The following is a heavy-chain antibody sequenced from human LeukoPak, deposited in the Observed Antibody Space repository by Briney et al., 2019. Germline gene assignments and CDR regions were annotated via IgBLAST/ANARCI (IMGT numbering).Heavy chain of an antibody. CDR3: ARDRPYYYDSSGIH. D-gene: IGHD3-22*01. Sequence: PGGSLRLSCAASGFTFSDCYMSWIRQAPGKGLEWVSYISSSGSTIYYADSVKGRFTISRDNAKNSLYLQMNSLRAEDTAVYYCARDRPYYYDSSGIHWGQGTLVAVSS. CDR2: ISSSGSTI. CDR1: GFTFSDCY. J-gene: IGHJ4*02. V-gene: IGHV3-11*01.